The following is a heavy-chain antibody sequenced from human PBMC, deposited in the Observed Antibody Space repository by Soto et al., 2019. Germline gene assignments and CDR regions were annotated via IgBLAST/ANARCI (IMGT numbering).Heavy chain of an antibody. Sequence: SETLSLTCTVSGGSIGSGGYWWSWIRQHPGRVLEWIGFFSYTGNTQYNPSLKSRVNISVDTSTKQFSLKLSSVTAADTAVYYCARGTVVWGQGTLVTVSS. CDR2: FSYTGNT. D-gene: IGHD2-15*01. CDR1: GGSIGSGGYW. CDR3: ARGTVV. J-gene: IGHJ4*02. V-gene: IGHV4-31*03.